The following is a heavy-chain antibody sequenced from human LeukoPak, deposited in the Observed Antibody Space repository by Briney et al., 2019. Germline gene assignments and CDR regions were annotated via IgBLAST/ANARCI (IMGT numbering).Heavy chain of an antibody. CDR1: GGSISSYY. D-gene: IGHD2-2*01. CDR3: ASTLGYCSSTSCERHFDY. J-gene: IGHJ4*02. CDR2: IYYSGST. V-gene: IGHV4-59*08. Sequence: SETLSLTCTVSGGSISSYYWSWIRQPPGKGLEGIGYIYYSGSTNYNPSLKSRVTISVDTSKNQFSLKLSSMPAADTAVYYCASTLGYCSSTSCERHFDYWGQGTLVTVSS.